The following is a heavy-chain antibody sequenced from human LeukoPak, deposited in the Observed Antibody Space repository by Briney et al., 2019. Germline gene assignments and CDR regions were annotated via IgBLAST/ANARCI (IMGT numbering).Heavy chain of an antibody. CDR2: YSAYNGNT. V-gene: IGHV1-18*01. CDR1: GYTFTNYV. CDR3: ARGVAGTEGLFEY. Sequence: ASDTVSCKASGYTFTNYVITWVRQAPGQGLEWMGWYSAYNGNTNYAQKLQDRVTMTSDTSTNQAYMELRTVRSADTAVYFCARGVAGTEGLFEYWGQGTLVTVSS. J-gene: IGHJ4*02. D-gene: IGHD6-19*01.